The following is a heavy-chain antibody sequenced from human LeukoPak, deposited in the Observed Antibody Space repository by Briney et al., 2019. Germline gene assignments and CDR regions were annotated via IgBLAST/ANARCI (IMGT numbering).Heavy chain of an antibody. J-gene: IGHJ4*02. D-gene: IGHD3-9*01. Sequence: SGPTLVKATQTLTLTCTFSGFSFSTSGVGVGWIRQPPGKALEWLAVIYWDEDKRYRPSLKSRLTITKDTSKNQVVLTMTNMDPVDTATYYCARSPYYDILTGSRGTFDYWGRGILVTVSS. CDR2: IYWDEDK. CDR3: ARSPYYDILTGSRGTFDY. V-gene: IGHV2-5*02. CDR1: GFSFSTSGVG.